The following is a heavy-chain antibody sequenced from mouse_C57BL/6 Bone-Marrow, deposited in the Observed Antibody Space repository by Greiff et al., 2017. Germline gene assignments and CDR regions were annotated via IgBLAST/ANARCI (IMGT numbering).Heavy chain of an antibody. CDR1: GYTFTSYW. Sequence: QVQLKESGAELAKPGASVKLSCKASGYTFTSYWMHWVKQRPGQGLEWIGYINPSSGYTKYNQKFKDKATLTADKSSITAYMQLSSLTYEDSAVYYCARSGLLDAMDYWGQGTSVTVSS. V-gene: IGHV1-7*01. D-gene: IGHD3-1*01. CDR2: INPSSGYT. CDR3: ARSGLLDAMDY. J-gene: IGHJ4*01.